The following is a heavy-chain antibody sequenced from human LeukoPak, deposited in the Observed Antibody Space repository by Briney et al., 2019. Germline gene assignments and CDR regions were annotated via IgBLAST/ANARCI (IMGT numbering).Heavy chain of an antibody. V-gene: IGHV1-18*01. Sequence: ASVKVSCTASGYTFTSYGISWVRQAPGQGLEWMGWISAYNGNTNYAQKLQGRVTMTTDTSTSTAYMELRSLRSDDTAVYYCARSPERGITMIVVVIPYGMDVWGQGTTVTVSS. J-gene: IGHJ6*02. D-gene: IGHD3-22*01. CDR3: ARSPERGITMIVVVIPYGMDV. CDR1: GYTFTSYG. CDR2: ISAYNGNT.